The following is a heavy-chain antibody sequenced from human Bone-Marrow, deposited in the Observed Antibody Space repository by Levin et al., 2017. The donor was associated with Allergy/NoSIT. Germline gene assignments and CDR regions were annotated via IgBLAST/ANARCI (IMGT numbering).Heavy chain of an antibody. V-gene: IGHV5-51*01. CDR1: GYSFTSYW. J-gene: IGHJ5*02. D-gene: IGHD6-13*01. Sequence: GESLKISCKGSGYSFTSYWIGWVRQMPGKGLEWMGIIYPGDSDTRYSPSFQGQVTISADKSISTAYLQWSSLKASDTAMYYCARRLGPRPVRQQLPTSGLNWFDPWGQGTLVTVSS. CDR2: IYPGDSDT. CDR3: ARRLGPRPVRQQLPTSGLNWFDP.